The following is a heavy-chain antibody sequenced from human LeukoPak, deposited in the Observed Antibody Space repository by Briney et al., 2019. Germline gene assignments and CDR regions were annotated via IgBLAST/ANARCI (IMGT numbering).Heavy chain of an antibody. D-gene: IGHD6-13*01. CDR2: IIHIFGTA. V-gene: IGHV1-69*13. Sequence: SVKVSCKASGGTFSSYAISWVRQAPGQGLEWMGGIIHIFGTANYAQKFQGRVTITADESTSTAYMELSSLRSEDTAVYYCARVSGIAAAGKLLFYYYYYGMDVWGQGTTVTVSS. CDR3: ARVSGIAAAGKLLFYYYYYGMDV. J-gene: IGHJ6*02. CDR1: GGTFSSYA.